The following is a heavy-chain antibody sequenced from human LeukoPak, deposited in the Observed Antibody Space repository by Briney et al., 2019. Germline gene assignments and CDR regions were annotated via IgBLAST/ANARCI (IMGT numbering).Heavy chain of an antibody. CDR3: ATLQGESDY. J-gene: IGHJ4*02. CDR2: ISWNSGNI. D-gene: IGHD4-11*01. V-gene: IGHV3-9*01. Sequence: GGSLRLSCRVLGLDFHNYAMHWVRQPPGKGLEWVSGISWNSGNIDYADSVKGRFTISRDNAKNALYLQMNSLRVEDTALYYCATLQGESDYWGRGTLVTVSS. CDR1: GLDFHNYA.